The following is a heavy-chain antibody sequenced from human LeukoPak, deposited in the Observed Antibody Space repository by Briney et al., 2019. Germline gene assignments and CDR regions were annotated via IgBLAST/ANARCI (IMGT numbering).Heavy chain of an antibody. CDR2: ISGGGGST. Sequence: TGGSLRLSCAASGFTFSSYAMSWVRQAPGKGLEWVSAISGGGGSTYYADSVKGRFTISRDNAKNSLYLQMNSLIAEDTAVYYCAELGITMIGGVWGKGTTVTISS. V-gene: IGHV3-23*01. CDR3: AELGITMIGGV. D-gene: IGHD3-10*02. CDR1: GFTFSSYA. J-gene: IGHJ6*04.